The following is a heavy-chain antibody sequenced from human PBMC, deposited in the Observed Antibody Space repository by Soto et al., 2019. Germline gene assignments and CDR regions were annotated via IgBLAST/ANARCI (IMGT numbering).Heavy chain of an antibody. V-gene: IGHV1-69*06. J-gene: IGHJ6*02. CDR3: ARADTRFSGYYYGMDV. CDR2: IIPIFGTA. Sequence: SVNVSCKASGGTFSSYAISWVRQAPGQGLEWMGGIIPIFGTANYAQKFQGRVTITADKSTSTAYMELSSLRSEDTAVYYCARADTRFSGYYYGMDVWGQGTTVTVSS. CDR1: GGTFSSYA.